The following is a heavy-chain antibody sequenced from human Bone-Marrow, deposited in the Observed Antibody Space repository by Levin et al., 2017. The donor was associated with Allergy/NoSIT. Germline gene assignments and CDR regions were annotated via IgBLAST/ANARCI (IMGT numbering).Heavy chain of an antibody. D-gene: IGHD3-16*02. V-gene: IGHV3-21*01. CDR2: ISSSSSYI. Sequence: GESLKISCAASGFTFSSYSMNWVRQAPGKGLEWVSSISSSSSYIYYADSVKGRFTISRDNAKNSLYLQMNSLRAEDTAVYYCARDVKGTYYDYVWGSYRHYYYYGMDVWGQGTTVTVSS. CDR1: GFTFSSYS. J-gene: IGHJ6*02. CDR3: ARDVKGTYYDYVWGSYRHYYYYGMDV.